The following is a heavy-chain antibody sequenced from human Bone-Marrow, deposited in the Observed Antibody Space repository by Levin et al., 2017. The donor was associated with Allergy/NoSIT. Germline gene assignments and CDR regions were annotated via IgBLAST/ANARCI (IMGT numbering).Heavy chain of an antibody. CDR2: IKSKTDRGTT. V-gene: IGHV3-15*01. Sequence: GGSLRLSCAASGFTFKNAWMSWVRQAPGKGLEWVGRIKSKTDRGTTDYAAPVKGRFTISRDDSKTTLFLEMNSLKTEDTAVYYCTTGVFFYGREAFDIWGQGTMVSVSS. J-gene: IGHJ3*02. D-gene: IGHD4-17*01. CDR1: GFTFKNAW. CDR3: TTGVFFYGREAFDI.